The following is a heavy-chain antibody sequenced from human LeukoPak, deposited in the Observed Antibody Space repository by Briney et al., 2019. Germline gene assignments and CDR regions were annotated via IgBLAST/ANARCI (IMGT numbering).Heavy chain of an antibody. CDR3: AKAASSSWPSYYYGMDV. D-gene: IGHD6-13*01. CDR1: GFIFSSYS. CDR2: ITGSGGNT. Sequence: QSEGSLRLSCAASGFIFSSYSMSWVRQAPGKGLEWVSVITGSGGNTYYADSVKGRFTISKDNSKNTVYLQMSSLRVDDTAVYYCAKAASSSWPSYYYGMDVWGQGTTVTVSS. V-gene: IGHV3-23*01. J-gene: IGHJ6*02.